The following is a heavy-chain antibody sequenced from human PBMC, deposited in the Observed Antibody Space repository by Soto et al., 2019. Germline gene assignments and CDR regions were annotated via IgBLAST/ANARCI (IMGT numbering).Heavy chain of an antibody. J-gene: IGHJ3*02. CDR1: GYSFTSYW. CDR2: IYPGDSDT. V-gene: IGHV5-51*01. CDR3: ARAGIVVVTAILGLDAFDI. D-gene: IGHD2-21*02. Sequence: PGESLKISCKGSGYSFTSYWIGWVRQMPGKGLEWMGIIYPGDSDTRYSPSFQGQVTISADKSISTAYLQWSSLKASDTAMYYCARAGIVVVTAILGLDAFDIWGQGTMVTVSS.